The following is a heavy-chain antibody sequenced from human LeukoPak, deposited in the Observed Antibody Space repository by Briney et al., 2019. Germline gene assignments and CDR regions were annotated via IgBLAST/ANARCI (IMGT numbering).Heavy chain of an antibody. CDR1: GGSISSSSYY. CDR3: AGAIVVVPRTGYYFDY. J-gene: IGHJ4*02. V-gene: IGHV4-39*01. Sequence: SETLSLTCTVSGGSISSSSYYWGWIRQPPGKGLEWIGSIYYSGSTYYNPSLKSRVTISVDTSKNQFSLKLSSVTAADTAVYYCAGAIVVVPRTGYYFDYWGQGTLVTVSS. D-gene: IGHD3-22*01. CDR2: IYYSGST.